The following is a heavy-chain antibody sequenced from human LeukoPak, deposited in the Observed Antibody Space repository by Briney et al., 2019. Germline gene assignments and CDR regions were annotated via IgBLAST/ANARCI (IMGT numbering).Heavy chain of an antibody. D-gene: IGHD3-10*01. CDR1: GYTFTTYG. J-gene: IGHJ6*02. CDR3: ARDWGRVSGSYYHYGMDV. Sequence: ASVKVSYKASGYTFTTYGISWVRQAPGQGLEWMGWISTYNGNTNYAQKLQGRVTMTTDTSTSTAYMELRSLRSDDTAVYYCARDWGRVSGSYYHYGMDVWGQGTTVTVSS. CDR2: ISTYNGNT. V-gene: IGHV1-18*01.